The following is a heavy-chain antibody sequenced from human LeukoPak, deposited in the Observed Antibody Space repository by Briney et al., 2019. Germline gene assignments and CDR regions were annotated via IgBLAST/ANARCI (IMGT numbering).Heavy chain of an antibody. CDR3: ARVMTTLTGFDF. J-gene: IGHJ4*02. CDR2: IYPGDSDT. V-gene: IGHV5-51*01. CDR1: GYSFSDYW. D-gene: IGHD2/OR15-2a*01. Sequence: GESLKISCKCSGYSFSDYWIGWVRQMPGKGLEWMGIIYPGDSDTRYSPSLQGQVTISADKSTATAYLQWSSLKASDTAMYYCARVMTTLTGFDFWGQGTLVTVSS.